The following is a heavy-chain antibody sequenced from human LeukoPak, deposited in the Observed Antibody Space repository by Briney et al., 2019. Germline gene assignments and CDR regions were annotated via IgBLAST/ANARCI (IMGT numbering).Heavy chain of an antibody. CDR3: ARHKGYCSGGSCYHFDY. CDR2: INPNSGGT. Sequence: GASVKVSCKASGYTFTDYYLHWVRQAPGQGLEWMGWINPNSGGTNYAQKFQGRVTMTRDTSISTAYMELSRLRSDDTAVYYCARHKGYCSGGSCYHFDYWGQGTLVTVSS. CDR1: GYTFTDYY. J-gene: IGHJ4*02. V-gene: IGHV1-2*02. D-gene: IGHD2-15*01.